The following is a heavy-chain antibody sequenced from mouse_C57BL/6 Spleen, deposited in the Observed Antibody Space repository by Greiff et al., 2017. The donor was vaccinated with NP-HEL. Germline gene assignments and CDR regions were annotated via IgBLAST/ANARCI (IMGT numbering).Heavy chain of an antibody. Sequence: EVQLVESGGGLVQPKGSLKLSCAASGFSFNTYAMNWVRQAPGKGLEWVARIRSKSNNYATYYADSVKDRFTISREDSESMLYLQMNHFNTEDTAMYYCVRLYDVPKGWYFDVWGTGTTVTVSS. J-gene: IGHJ1*03. CDR3: VRLYDVPKGWYFDV. CDR1: GFSFNTYA. CDR2: IRSKSNNYAT. V-gene: IGHV10-1*01. D-gene: IGHD2-3*01.